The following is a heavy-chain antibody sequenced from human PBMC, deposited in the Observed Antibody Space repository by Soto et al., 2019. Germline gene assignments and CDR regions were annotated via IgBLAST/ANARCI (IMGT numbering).Heavy chain of an antibody. CDR1: GGSISSSDYY. V-gene: IGHV4-39*01. CDR3: ASHPISGGYTRWFDP. J-gene: IGHJ5*02. D-gene: IGHD5-18*01. CDR2: VYYSGST. Sequence: QLHLQESGPGLVKPSETLSLTCTVSGGSISSSDYYWGWIRLPPGKGLEWIGSVYYSGSTYYNPSLYSHLTVSVHPSKNPFSLKLSSVTDADTAVYYCASHPISGGYTRWFDPWCQGALVTVSS.